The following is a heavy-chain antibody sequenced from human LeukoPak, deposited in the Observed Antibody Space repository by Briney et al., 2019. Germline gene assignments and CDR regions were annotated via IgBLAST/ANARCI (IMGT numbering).Heavy chain of an antibody. V-gene: IGHV4-4*07. CDR1: GGSISSYY. D-gene: IGHD1-1*01. Sequence: SETLSLTCTVSGGSISSYYWSWIRQPAGKGLEWIGRIYTSGSTNYNPSLKSRVTISLDTSNNQFSVKLNSVTAADTAVYYCVRESRIMTTVRYWFDPWGQGTLVTVSS. CDR3: VRESRIMTTVRYWFDP. CDR2: IYTSGST. J-gene: IGHJ5*02.